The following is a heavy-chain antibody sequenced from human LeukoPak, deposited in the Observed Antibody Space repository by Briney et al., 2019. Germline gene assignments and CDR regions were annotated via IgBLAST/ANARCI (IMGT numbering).Heavy chain of an antibody. CDR2: ISHSGIT. J-gene: IGHJ6*02. Sequence: SETLSLTCTVSGASISSYHWIWIRQPPGKGLEWIGYISHSGITNYNSSLKSRVTISADRSKNQFSLKLSSVTAADTAMYYCAREGVSGTLGLDVWGQGTTVTVS. CDR1: GASISSYH. CDR3: AREGVSGTLGLDV. V-gene: IGHV4-59*13. D-gene: IGHD6-19*01.